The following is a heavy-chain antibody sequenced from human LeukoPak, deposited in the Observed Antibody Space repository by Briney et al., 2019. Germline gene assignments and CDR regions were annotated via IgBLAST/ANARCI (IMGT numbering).Heavy chain of an antibody. CDR1: FTFSDYW. CDR2: IKQDGSEK. J-gene: IGHJ4*02. V-gene: IGHV3-7*01. Sequence: FTFSDYWMSWVRQAPGKGLRWVANIKQDGSEKYYLDSVKGRFTISRDNAKNSLYLQMNSLRAEDTAVYYCATWDFWSGYRFESWGQGTLVTVSS. D-gene: IGHD3-3*01. CDR3: ATWDFWSGYRFES.